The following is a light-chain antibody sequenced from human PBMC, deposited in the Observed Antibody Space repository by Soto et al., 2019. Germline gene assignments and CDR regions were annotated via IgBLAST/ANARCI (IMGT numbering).Light chain of an antibody. CDR1: QPVNSGY. J-gene: IGKJ1*01. Sequence: IVLTQSPGTLSLSPGEGATLSCRASQPVNSGYLAWYQQKPGQAPRLLMYGVSNRDTGITDRFSGSGAGTYLTLPSSRLEPGEFAVYYCQVYGSSTQTLVQGNKVEFK. V-gene: IGKV3-20*01. CDR2: GVS. CDR3: QVYGSSTQT.